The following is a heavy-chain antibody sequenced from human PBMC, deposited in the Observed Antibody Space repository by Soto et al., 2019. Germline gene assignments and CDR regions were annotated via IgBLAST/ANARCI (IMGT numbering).Heavy chain of an antibody. V-gene: IGHV4-59*12. J-gene: IGHJ5*02. CDR1: GVSISSYH. D-gene: IGHD6-6*01. Sequence: TLSLTCTVSGVSISSYHWSWIRQPPGKGLEWIGYIYYSGSTNSNPSLKSRVTMSVDTSNNQFSLRLTSVTAADTAMYYCARDRHNNFFDPWGQGTLVNVSS. CDR3: ARDRHNNFFDP. CDR2: IYYSGST.